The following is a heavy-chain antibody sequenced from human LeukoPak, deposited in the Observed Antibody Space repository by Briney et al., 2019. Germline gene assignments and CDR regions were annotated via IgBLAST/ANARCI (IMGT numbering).Heavy chain of an antibody. Sequence: ASVKASCKASGYISTSFDSSWVPHAAGQGLEWIGWLRPASGSSGYAQKFQGRVTMTRSTSTRTAYMELRRLTSEETSVYHCARGPPASLANDYWGQGTLVTVSS. CDR2: LRPASGSS. J-gene: IGHJ4*02. CDR1: GYISTSFD. CDR3: ARGPPASLANDY. V-gene: IGHV1-8*01.